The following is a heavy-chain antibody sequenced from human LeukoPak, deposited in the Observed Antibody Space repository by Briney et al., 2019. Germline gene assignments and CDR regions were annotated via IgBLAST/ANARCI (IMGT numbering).Heavy chain of an antibody. J-gene: IGHJ4*02. CDR1: GFTFNNYW. CDR2: INRDGSST. V-gene: IGHV3-74*01. D-gene: IGHD1-1*01. Sequence: PGGSLRLSCAASGFTFNNYWMHWVRQAPGKGLVWVSRINRDGSSTNYADSVKGRTTISRDNAKNTLYLQMNSLRAEDTAVYYCARATTGMPDYWGQGTLVTVSS. CDR3: ARATTGMPDY.